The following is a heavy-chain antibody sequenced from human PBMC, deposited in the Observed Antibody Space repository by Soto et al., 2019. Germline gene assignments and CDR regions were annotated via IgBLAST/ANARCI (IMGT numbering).Heavy chain of an antibody. J-gene: IGHJ5*02. CDR2: IKQDGSEK. Sequence: PGGSLRLSCAASGFTFSSYWMSWVRQPPGKGLEWVANIKQDGSEKYYVDSVKGRFTISRDNAKNTMYMKMNSLRAEDTAVYYCARSYAVADWFDPWGQGALVTVSS. CDR1: GFTFSSYW. D-gene: IGHD6-19*01. V-gene: IGHV3-7*01. CDR3: ARSYAVADWFDP.